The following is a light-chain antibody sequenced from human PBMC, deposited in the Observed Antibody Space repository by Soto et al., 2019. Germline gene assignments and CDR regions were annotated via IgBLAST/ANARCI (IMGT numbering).Light chain of an antibody. V-gene: IGKV1-39*01. Sequence: DIQMTQSPSSLSASVVDIVTITCRASQSISSSLNLLQKKPEKSPKHLIYAAFRFQSGCPSMFSGSGSGTDFTLTISSLQPEDFATYYCQQSYSTPPAFGQGTKVDIK. CDR3: QQSYSTPPA. CDR1: QSISSS. J-gene: IGKJ1*01. CDR2: AAF.